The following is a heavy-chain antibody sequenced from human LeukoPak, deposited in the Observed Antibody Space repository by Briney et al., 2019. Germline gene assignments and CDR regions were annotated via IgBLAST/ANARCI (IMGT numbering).Heavy chain of an antibody. V-gene: IGHV3-23*01. CDR3: ARDSLGMGWFDP. CDR1: EFDFSSHA. Sequence: GGSLRVSCAASEFDFSSHAMTWVRQAPGKGLEWVSAISISGSKTYYADSVKGRFTISRDNSKNTLYLQMNSLRAEDTAVYYCARDSLGMGWFDPWGQGTLVTVSS. CDR2: ISISGSKT. D-gene: IGHD7-27*01. J-gene: IGHJ5*02.